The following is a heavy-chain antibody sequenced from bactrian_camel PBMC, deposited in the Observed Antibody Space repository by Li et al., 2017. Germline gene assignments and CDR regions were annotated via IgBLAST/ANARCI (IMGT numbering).Heavy chain of an antibody. V-gene: IGHV3-2*01. CDR1: GFTSSTYV. Sequence: VQLVESGGDLVQPGGSLRLSCAASGFTSSTYVMYWVRQAPGKGLEWVASIYNQNQYTYYTDSVKGRFTIARDDGVNAIYLQMNSLKVEDTAVYYCAADLSFWPSHGQCPGHSSSGSTGYWGQGTQVTVS. CDR2: IYNQNQYT. J-gene: IGHJ6*01. D-gene: IGHD5*01. CDR3: AADLSFWPSHGQCPGHSSSGSTGY.